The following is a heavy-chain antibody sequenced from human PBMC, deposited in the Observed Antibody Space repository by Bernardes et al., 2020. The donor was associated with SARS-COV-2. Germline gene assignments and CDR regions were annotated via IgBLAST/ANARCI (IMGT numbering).Heavy chain of an antibody. Sequence: GGSLRLSCAASGLSISTYCMSWIRQAPGKGLEWVAHMKEDGSVTYYVDAVKGRFTISRDNAKNSVSLEMNSLRVEDTAVYYCSSGTSWWGQGTLVTVSS. CDR2: MKEDGSVT. CDR1: GLSISTYC. V-gene: IGHV3-7*01. CDR3: SSGTSW. D-gene: IGHD6-13*01. J-gene: IGHJ4*02.